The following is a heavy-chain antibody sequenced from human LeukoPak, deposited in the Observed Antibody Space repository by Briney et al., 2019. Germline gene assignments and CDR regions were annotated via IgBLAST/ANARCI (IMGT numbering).Heavy chain of an antibody. CDR1: GYTFTGYY. V-gene: IGHV1-2*02. J-gene: IGHJ4*02. CDR2: INPNSGGT. Sequence: ASVKVSCKASGYTFTGYYMHWVRQAPGQGLEWMGWINPNSGGTNYAQKFQGRVTMTRDTSISTAYMELSRLRSDDTAVYYCARDQGYSYGNDYWGQGALVTVSS. D-gene: IGHD5-18*01. CDR3: ARDQGYSYGNDY.